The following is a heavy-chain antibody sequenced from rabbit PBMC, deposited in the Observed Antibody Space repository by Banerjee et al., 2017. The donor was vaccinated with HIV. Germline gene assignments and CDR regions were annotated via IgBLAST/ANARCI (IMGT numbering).Heavy chain of an antibody. V-gene: IGHV1S45*01. CDR1: GFTLSSYW. CDR3: ARDLAGVIGWNFNL. D-gene: IGHD4-1*01. CDR2: IYTGSGTT. J-gene: IGHJ4*01. Sequence: QEQLEESGGDLVKPEGSLTLTCKASGFTLSSYWMWWVRQAPGKGLEWIGCIYTGSGTTYYASWAKGRFTISRTSSTTVTLQMTSLTAADTATYFCARDLAGVIGWNFNLWGPGTLVTVS.